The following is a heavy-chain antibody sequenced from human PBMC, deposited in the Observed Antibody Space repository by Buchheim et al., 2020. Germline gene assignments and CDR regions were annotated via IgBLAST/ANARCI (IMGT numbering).Heavy chain of an antibody. CDR2: ISYDGSNK. Sequence: QVQLVESGGGVVQPGRSLRLSCAASGFTFSSYGMHWVRQAPGKGLEWVAVISYDGSNKYYADSVKGRFTISRDNSKNTLYLQMNSLRAEDTAVYYCAKDWEQLVSDYWGQGTL. J-gene: IGHJ4*02. V-gene: IGHV3-30*18. D-gene: IGHD6-13*01. CDR3: AKDWEQLVSDY. CDR1: GFTFSSYG.